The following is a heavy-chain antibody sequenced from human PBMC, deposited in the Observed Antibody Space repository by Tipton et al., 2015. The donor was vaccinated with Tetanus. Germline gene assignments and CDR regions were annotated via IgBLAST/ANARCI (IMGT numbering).Heavy chain of an antibody. CDR3: ARGDYGDYVDAFDI. J-gene: IGHJ3*02. CDR1: GFTFSSYG. V-gene: IGHV3-33*01. CDR2: IWYDGSNK. D-gene: IGHD4-17*01. Sequence: SLRLSCAASGFTFSSYGMHWVRQAPGKGLEWVAVIWYDGSNKYYADSVKSRFTISRDNSKNTLYLQMNSLRAEDTAVYYCARGDYGDYVDAFDIWGQGTMVTVSS.